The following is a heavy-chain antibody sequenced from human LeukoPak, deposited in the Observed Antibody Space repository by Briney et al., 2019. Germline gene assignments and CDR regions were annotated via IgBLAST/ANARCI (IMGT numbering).Heavy chain of an antibody. CDR1: GYTFTSYD. J-gene: IGHJ4*02. V-gene: IGHV1-8*01. CDR2: MNPNSGAT. D-gene: IGHD7-27*01. Sequence: ASVKVSCKASGYTFTSYDFNWLRQATGQGPEWMGWMNPNSGATGYAQKFQGRVTMTRSASINTAYMELSNLRSEDTAVYYCARAPRSWGFGYWGQGTLVTVSS. CDR3: ARAPRSWGFGY.